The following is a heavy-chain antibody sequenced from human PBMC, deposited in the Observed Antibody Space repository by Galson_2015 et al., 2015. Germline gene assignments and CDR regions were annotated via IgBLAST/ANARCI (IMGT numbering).Heavy chain of an antibody. J-gene: IGHJ6*03. CDR2: GSGNGGST. D-gene: IGHD4-17*01. V-gene: IGHV3-23*01. Sequence: SQRLCCASSGFSFSSDAMGCGRQAAGMGLEWASSGSGNGGSTCYADSVKGRFTIFRDNSKNTLYLQMNSLRAEDTAVYYCANSPTVTTYYYYYMDVWGKGTTVTVSS. CDR1: GFSFSSDA. CDR3: ANSPTVTTYYYYYMDV.